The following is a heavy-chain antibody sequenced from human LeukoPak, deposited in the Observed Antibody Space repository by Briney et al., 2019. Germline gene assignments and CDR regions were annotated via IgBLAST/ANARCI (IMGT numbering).Heavy chain of an antibody. J-gene: IGHJ4*02. CDR2: IIPILGIA. V-gene: IGHV1-69*04. CDR3: ARGSSIAAAGHFDY. D-gene: IGHD6-13*01. Sequence: ASVKVSCKASGGTFSSYAISWVRQAPGQGREWRGRIIPILGIANYAQKFQGRVTITADKSTSTAYMELSSLRSEDTAVYYCARGSSIAAAGHFDYWGQGTLVTVSS. CDR1: GGTFSSYA.